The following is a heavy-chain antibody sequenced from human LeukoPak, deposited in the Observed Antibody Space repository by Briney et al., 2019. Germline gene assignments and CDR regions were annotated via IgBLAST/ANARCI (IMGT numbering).Heavy chain of an antibody. J-gene: IGHJ5*02. V-gene: IGHV4-39*02. Sequence: SETLSLTCSVSGDSINSGYYYWGWIRQPPGKGLEWIGSIYSSGTTFYNPSLKSRVTISVDTSKNHFSLSLMSVTAADTAVYYCARLRLAGSRTKFDPWGQGTLVTVSS. CDR2: IYSSGTT. D-gene: IGHD2-8*01. CDR1: GDSINSGYYY. CDR3: ARLRLAGSRTKFDP.